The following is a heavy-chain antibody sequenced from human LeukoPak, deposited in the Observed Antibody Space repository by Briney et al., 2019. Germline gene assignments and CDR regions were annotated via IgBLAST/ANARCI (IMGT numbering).Heavy chain of an antibody. J-gene: IGHJ4*02. D-gene: IGHD3-22*01. CDR1: GVSISSGDYY. Sequence: SETLSLTCTASGVSISSGDYYWSRLRQPQGKGLEWIGYIYYSGSTYYNPSLKSRVTISVDTSKNQFSLKLSSVTAADTAVYYCARVDAWDYYDTNWGQGTLVTVSS. V-gene: IGHV4-30-4*01. CDR3: ARVDAWDYYDTN. CDR2: IYYSGST.